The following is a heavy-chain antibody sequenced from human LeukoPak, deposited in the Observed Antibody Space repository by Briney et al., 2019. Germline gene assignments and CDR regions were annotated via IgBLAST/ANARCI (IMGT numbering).Heavy chain of an antibody. CDR1: GGTFSSYA. CDR3: ARGVIHYDSSGYYYAPTGFDY. D-gene: IGHD3-22*01. V-gene: IGHV1-69*13. Sequence: SVKVSCKASGGTFSSYAISWVRQAPGQGLEWMGGIIPIFGTANYAQEFQGRVTITADESTSTAYMELSSLRSEDMAVYYCARGVIHYDSSGYYYAPTGFDYWGQGTLVTVSS. CDR2: IIPIFGTA. J-gene: IGHJ4*02.